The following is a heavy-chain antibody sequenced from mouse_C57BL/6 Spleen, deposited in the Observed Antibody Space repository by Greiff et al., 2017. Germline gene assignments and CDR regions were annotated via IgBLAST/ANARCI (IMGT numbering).Heavy chain of an antibody. Sequence: QVQLQQSGAELARPGASVKLSCKASGYTFTSYGISWVKQRTGQGLEWIGEIYPRSGNTYYNEKFKGKATLTADKSSSTAYMELRSLTSEDSAVYFCARAGYDRGAGYAMDYWGQGTSVTVSS. V-gene: IGHV1-81*01. CDR3: ARAGYDRGAGYAMDY. CDR1: GYTFTSYG. J-gene: IGHJ4*01. CDR2: IYPRSGNT. D-gene: IGHD2-2*01.